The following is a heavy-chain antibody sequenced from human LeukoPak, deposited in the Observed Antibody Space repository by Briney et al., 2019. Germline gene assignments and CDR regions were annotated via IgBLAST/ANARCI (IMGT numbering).Heavy chain of an antibody. D-gene: IGHD3-22*01. CDR1: GGSISSYY. J-gene: IGHJ4*02. CDR2: IHTTGST. V-gene: IGHV4-4*07. CDR3: ARDTYYYDSSGYRKFDY. Sequence: SETLSLTCTVSGGSISSYYWSWIRQPPGKGLEWIGRIHTTGSTNYNPSLKSRVTMSVDTSKNQFSLKLSSVTAADTAVYNCARDTYYYDSSGYRKFDYWGQGTLVTVSS.